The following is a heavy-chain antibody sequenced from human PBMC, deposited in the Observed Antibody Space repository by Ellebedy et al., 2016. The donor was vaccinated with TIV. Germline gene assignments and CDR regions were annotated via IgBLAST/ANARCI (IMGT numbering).Heavy chain of an antibody. Sequence: AASVKVSCKASGYTFTAYAIAWVRQAPGQGLEWMGRISGNNGNPNYAQKLQGRVTMTTDTSTTTAYMELRSLRSDDTALYFCARVTKRITNSGTHYFFDYWGQGTLVTVPS. CDR1: GYTFTAYA. CDR2: ISGNNGNP. D-gene: IGHD3-10*01. CDR3: ARVTKRITNSGTHYFFDY. J-gene: IGHJ4*02. V-gene: IGHV1-18*01.